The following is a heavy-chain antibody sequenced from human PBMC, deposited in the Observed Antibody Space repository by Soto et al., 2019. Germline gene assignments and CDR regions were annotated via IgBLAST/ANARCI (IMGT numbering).Heavy chain of an antibody. Sequence: AGGALRISLAAPWFPFRSFYMKWVPPGPGEGLEWVSSISSSSSYIYYADSVKGRFTISRDNAKNSLYLQMNSLRAEDTAVYYCASSDPGGYYPIGDAFDIWGQGTMVTVSS. CDR2: ISSSSSYI. CDR3: ASSDPGGYYPIGDAFDI. J-gene: IGHJ3*02. CDR1: WFPFRSFY. V-gene: IGHV3-21*01. D-gene: IGHD3-22*01.